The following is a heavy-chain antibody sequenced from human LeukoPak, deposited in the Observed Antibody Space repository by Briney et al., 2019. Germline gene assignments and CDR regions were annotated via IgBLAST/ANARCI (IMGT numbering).Heavy chain of an antibody. CDR2: IIPIFGTA. D-gene: IGHD2-2*01. V-gene: IGHV1-69*13. J-gene: IGHJ4*02. CDR3: ARGEQQLLSNMFDY. CDR1: GGTFSSYA. Sequence: SVKVSCKASGGTFSSYAISWVRQAPGQGLEWMGGIIPIFGTANYAQKFQGRVTITADESTSTAYMELSSLRSEDTVVYYCARGEQQLLSNMFDYWGQGTLVTVSS.